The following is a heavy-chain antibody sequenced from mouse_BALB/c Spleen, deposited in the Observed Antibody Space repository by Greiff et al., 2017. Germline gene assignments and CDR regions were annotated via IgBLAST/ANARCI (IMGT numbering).Heavy chain of an antibody. CDR1: GYSITSDYA. V-gene: IGHV3-2*02. D-gene: IGHD2-4*01. J-gene: IGHJ1*01. CDR3: ARVDYDGYFDV. Sequence: EVQLQESGPGLVKPSQSLSLTCTVTGYSITSDYAWNWIRQFPGNKLEWMGYISYSGSTSYNPSLKSRISITRDTSKNQFFLQLNSVTTEDTATYYCARVDYDGYFDVWGAGTTVTVSS. CDR2: ISYSGST.